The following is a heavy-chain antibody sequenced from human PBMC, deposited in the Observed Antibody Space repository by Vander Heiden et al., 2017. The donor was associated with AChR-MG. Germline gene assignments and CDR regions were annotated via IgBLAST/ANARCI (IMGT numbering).Heavy chain of an antibody. Sequence: QVQLQQSGPGLVKPSQTLSLTCAISGDSVSSNSASWNWIRQSPSRGLEWLGRTYYRSKWYSDSSIAVKSRITVNSDTSKNQFSLQLNSVTTEDTAVYYCARGESGITVAKFEYWGQGNLVIVSS. CDR2: TYYRSKWYS. V-gene: IGHV6-1*01. CDR1: GDSVSSNSAS. D-gene: IGHD6-19*01. J-gene: IGHJ4*02. CDR3: ARGESGITVAKFEY.